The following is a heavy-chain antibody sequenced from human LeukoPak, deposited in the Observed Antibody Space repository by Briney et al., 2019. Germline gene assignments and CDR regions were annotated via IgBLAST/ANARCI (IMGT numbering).Heavy chain of an antibody. Sequence: GGSLRLSCAASGFTFSSHAMNWVRQAPGKGLEWVAVISYDGRNIHYPDSVKGRFTISRDISTDTLWLQMDSLRTEDTAVYYCARNVGWFRFDYWGQGTLVTVSS. V-gene: IGHV3-30*04. D-gene: IGHD2-15*01. CDR3: ARNVGWFRFDY. CDR1: GFTFSSHA. CDR2: ISYDGRNI. J-gene: IGHJ4*02.